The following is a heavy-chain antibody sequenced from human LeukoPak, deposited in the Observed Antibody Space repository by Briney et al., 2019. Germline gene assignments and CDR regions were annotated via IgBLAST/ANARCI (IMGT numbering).Heavy chain of an antibody. CDR2: IYYSGST. Sequence: SSETLSLTCTVSGGSISSGDYYWSWIRQPPGKGLEWIGYIYYSGSTYYNPSLKSRVTISVDTSKNQFSLKLSSVTAADTAVYYCARDLSWELRGYNWFDPWGQGTLVTVSS. D-gene: IGHD1-26*01. CDR1: GGSISSGDYY. V-gene: IGHV4-30-4*08. CDR3: ARDLSWELRGYNWFDP. J-gene: IGHJ5*02.